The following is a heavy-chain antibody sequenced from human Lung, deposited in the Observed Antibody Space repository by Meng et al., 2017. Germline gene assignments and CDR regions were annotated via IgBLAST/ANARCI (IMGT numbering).Heavy chain of an antibody. Sequence: QVQVQRGGAGVLTPSETLSLACFGCGGSFSDYCWSWIRQPPEKGLEFVGENHHSGSTNYNPSLESRATISVDTSQNNLSLKLSSVTAADSAVYYCARGPTTMAHDFDYWGQGTLVTVSS. CDR2: NHHSGST. CDR3: ARGPTTMAHDFDY. J-gene: IGHJ4*02. V-gene: IGHV4-34*01. D-gene: IGHD4-11*01. CDR1: GGSFSDYC.